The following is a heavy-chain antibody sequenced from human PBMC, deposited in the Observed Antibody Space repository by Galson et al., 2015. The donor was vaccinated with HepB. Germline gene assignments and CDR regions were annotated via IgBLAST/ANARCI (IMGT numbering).Heavy chain of an antibody. CDR3: ARDPQDIVVVVAATNGDH. CDR2: IYHSGST. D-gene: IGHD2-15*01. J-gene: IGHJ5*02. V-gene: IGHV4-4*02. CDR1: GGSISSSNW. Sequence: ETLSLTCAVSGGSISSSNWWSWVRQPPGKGLEWIGEIYHSGSTNYNPSLKSRVTISVDKSKNQFSLKLSSVTAADTAVYYCARDPQDIVVVVAATNGDHWGQGTLVTVSS.